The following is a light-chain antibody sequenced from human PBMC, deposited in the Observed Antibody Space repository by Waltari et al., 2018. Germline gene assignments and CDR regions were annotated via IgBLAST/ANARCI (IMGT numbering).Light chain of an antibody. V-gene: IGLV3-21*04. Sequence: YVVTQPPSVSVPPGQTATLTCGGENIETKSVNWYQQKPGQAPFLVMFYDNDRPAGIPERFSGSNSGNTATLTINWVEAGDEADYHCQVWDDFIDSGVFGGGTRLSVL. J-gene: IGLJ3*02. CDR3: QVWDDFIDSGV. CDR1: NIETKS. CDR2: YDN.